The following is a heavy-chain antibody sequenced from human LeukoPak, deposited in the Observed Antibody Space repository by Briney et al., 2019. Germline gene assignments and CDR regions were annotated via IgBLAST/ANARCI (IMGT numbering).Heavy chain of an antibody. CDR2: IYYSGST. V-gene: IGHV4-59*01. J-gene: IGHJ4*02. CDR1: GGSISSYY. Sequence: PSETLSLTCTVSGGSISSYYWSWIQQPPGKGLEWIGYIYYSGSTNYNPSLKSRVTISVDTSKNQFSLKLSSVTAADTAVYYCARGAKYDFWSGYYIYWGQGTLVTVSS. CDR3: ARGAKYDFWSGYYIY. D-gene: IGHD3-3*01.